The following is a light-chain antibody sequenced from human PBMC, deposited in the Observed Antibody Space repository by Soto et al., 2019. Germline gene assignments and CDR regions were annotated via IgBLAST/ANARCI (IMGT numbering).Light chain of an antibody. Sequence: EIVMTQSPATLSVSPGGRATLSCRASQSISDTLAWYQQKPGQAPRLLIHGASTRALGFPARFSGSGSGTDFTLTISSLQSEDFAVYYCQQYDNWPWPFGQGTKVEIK. V-gene: IGKV3-15*01. CDR1: QSISDT. CDR2: GAS. CDR3: QQYDNWPWP. J-gene: IGKJ1*01.